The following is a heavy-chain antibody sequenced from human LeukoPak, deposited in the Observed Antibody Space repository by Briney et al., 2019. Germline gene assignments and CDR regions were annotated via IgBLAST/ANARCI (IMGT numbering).Heavy chain of an antibody. CDR1: GFTFSSYD. CDR2: ISYDGSNK. J-gene: IGHJ4*02. D-gene: IGHD5/OR15-5a*01. V-gene: IGHV3-30*18. CDR3: AKENGSRRPQGYFDY. Sequence: GGSLRLSCAASGFTFSSYDMHWVRQAPGKGLEWVAVISYDGSNKYYADSVKGLFTISRDNSKNTLYLQMNSLRAEDTAVYYCAKENGSRRPQGYFDYWGQGTLVTVSS.